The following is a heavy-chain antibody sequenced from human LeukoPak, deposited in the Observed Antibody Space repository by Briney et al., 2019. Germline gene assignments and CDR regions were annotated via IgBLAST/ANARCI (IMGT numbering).Heavy chain of an antibody. CDR1: GGTFSSYA. V-gene: IGHV1-69*05. D-gene: IGHD1-26*01. CDR2: IIPIFGTA. Sequence: GSSVKVSCKASGGTFSSYAISWVRQAPGQGLEWMGGIIPIFGTANYAQKFQGRVTITTDESTSTAYMELSSLRSEDTAVYYCARDHEWIVGAIDYWGQGTLVTVSS. CDR3: ARDHEWIVGAIDY. J-gene: IGHJ4*02.